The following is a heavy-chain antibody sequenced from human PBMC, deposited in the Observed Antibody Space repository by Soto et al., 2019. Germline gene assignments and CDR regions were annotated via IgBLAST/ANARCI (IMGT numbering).Heavy chain of an antibody. CDR1: GDSISSTHW. J-gene: IGHJ4*02. D-gene: IGHD2-15*01. Sequence: SETLSLTCAVSGDSISSTHWWTWVRQPPGKGLEYIGQIFHSGITNYNPSLESRVTISLDKSKSQFSLELNSVTGADTAIYYCSRGFSGYCSGGSCSSFDYWGQGTLVTVSS. CDR2: IFHSGIT. V-gene: IGHV4-4*02. CDR3: SRGFSGYCSGGSCSSFDY.